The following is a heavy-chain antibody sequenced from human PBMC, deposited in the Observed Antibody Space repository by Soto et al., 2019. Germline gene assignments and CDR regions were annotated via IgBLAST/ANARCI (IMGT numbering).Heavy chain of an antibody. CDR2: IYYSGST. CDR1: GDSMTSFY. V-gene: IGHV4-59*01. Sequence: QVQLQESGPGLLKPSETLSLTCSVSGDSMTSFYWTWVRQPPGKGLEWIGYIYYSGSTTYNPSLQSRVTMSVDTSKNQFSLKLTSLTAADTAIYCCARAAQTVPIFDYWGPGALVAVSS. CDR3: ARAAQTVPIFDY. J-gene: IGHJ4*02. D-gene: IGHD4-17*01.